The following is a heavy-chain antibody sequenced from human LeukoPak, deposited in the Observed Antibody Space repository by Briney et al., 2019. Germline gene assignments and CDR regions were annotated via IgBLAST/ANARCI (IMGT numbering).Heavy chain of an antibody. CDR1: GYTFTGYY. V-gene: IGHV1-2*02. CDR2: INPNSGGT. D-gene: IGHD2-8*01. J-gene: IGHJ4*02. CDR3: ARWLGWDIVLMVYALDY. Sequence: GASVKVSCKASGYTFTGYYMHWVRQAPGQGLEWMGGINPNSGGTNYAQKFQGRVTMTRDTSLRTAYMELSRLRSDDTAVYYCARWLGWDIVLMVYALDYWGQGTLVTVSP.